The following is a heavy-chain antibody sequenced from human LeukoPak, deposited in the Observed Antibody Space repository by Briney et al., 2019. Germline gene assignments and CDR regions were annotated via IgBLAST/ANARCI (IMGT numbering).Heavy chain of an antibody. J-gene: IGHJ4*02. CDR2: INWNGGST. CDR1: GFTFDDYG. Sequence: PGGSLRLSCAASGFTFDDYGMSWVRQVPGTGLEWVSGINWNGGSTGYADSVKGRFTISRDNAKNSLYLQVNSLRAEDTALYHCARGRELLLFDYWGQGTLVTVSS. D-gene: IGHD1-26*01. CDR3: ARGRELLLFDY. V-gene: IGHV3-20*01.